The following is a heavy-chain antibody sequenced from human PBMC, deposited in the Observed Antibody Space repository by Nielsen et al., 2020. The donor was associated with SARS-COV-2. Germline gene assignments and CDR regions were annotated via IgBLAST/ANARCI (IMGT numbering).Heavy chain of an antibody. J-gene: IGHJ4*02. V-gene: IGHV4-34*01. D-gene: IGHD1-26*01. CDR2: INHSGST. CDR3: ARGRLGGPANDY. Sequence: GSLRLSCTVSGGSISSYYWSWIRQPPGKGLEWIGEINHSGSTNYNPSLKSRVTISVDTSKNQFSLKLSSVTAADTAVYYCARGRLGGPANDYWGQGTLVTVS. CDR1: GGSISSYY.